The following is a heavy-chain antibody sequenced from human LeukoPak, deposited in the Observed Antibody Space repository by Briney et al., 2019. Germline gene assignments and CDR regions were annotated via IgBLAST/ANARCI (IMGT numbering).Heavy chain of an antibody. Sequence: PGRSLRLSCAASGFTFSSYGMHWVRQAPGKGLEWVAVISYDGSNKYYADSVKGRFTISRDNAKNSLYLQMNSLRAEDTAVYYCARVLSVNGMDVWGQGTTVTVSS. CDR3: ARVLSVNGMDV. J-gene: IGHJ6*02. CDR1: GFTFSSYG. CDR2: ISYDGSNK. V-gene: IGHV3-30*03.